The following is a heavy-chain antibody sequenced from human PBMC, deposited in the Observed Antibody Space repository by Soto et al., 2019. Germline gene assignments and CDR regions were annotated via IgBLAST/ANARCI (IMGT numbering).Heavy chain of an antibody. V-gene: IGHV5-10-1*01. CDR2: IDPSDSYT. J-gene: IGHJ6*02. Sequence: GESLKISCKGSGYSFTSYWISWVRQMPGKGLEWMGRIDPSDSYTNYSPSFQGHVTISADKSISTAYLQWSSLKASDTAMYYCARRPGSGSSYRCYGMDVWGQGTTVTVSS. CDR1: GYSFTSYW. CDR3: ARRPGSGSSYRCYGMDV. D-gene: IGHD3-10*01.